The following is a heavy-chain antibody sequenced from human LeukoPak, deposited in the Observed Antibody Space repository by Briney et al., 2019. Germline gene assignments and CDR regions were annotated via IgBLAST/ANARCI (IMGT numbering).Heavy chain of an antibody. CDR3: ARHVRSNYAPLDY. V-gene: IGHV4-39*01. J-gene: IGHJ4*02. Sequence: SETLSLTCTVSGVSISSHGYYWAWIRQPPGKGLEWIGNIYYSGDTYYNPSLKSRVTISVDTSKNQFSLKLSSVTAADTAVYYCARHVRSNYAPLDYWGQGTLVTVSS. CDR1: GVSISSHGYY. CDR2: IYYSGDT. D-gene: IGHD4-11*01.